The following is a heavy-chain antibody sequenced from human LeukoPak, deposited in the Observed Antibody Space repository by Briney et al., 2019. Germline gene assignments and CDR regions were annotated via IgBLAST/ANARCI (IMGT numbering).Heavy chain of an antibody. D-gene: IGHD6-19*01. Sequence: APVKVSCKASGYTFTGYYMHWVRQAPGQGLEWMGWINPNSGGTNYAQKFQGRVTMTRDTSISTAYMELSRLRSDDTAVYYCARGHSSYNWFDPWGQGTLVTVSS. V-gene: IGHV1-2*02. CDR1: GYTFTGYY. CDR3: ARGHSSYNWFDP. J-gene: IGHJ5*02. CDR2: INPNSGGT.